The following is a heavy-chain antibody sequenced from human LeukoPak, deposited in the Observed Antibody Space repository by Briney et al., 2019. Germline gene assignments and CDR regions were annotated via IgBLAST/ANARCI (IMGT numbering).Heavy chain of an antibody. CDR2: ISYDGSNK. CDR3: ARDSPTAEPFDY. J-gene: IGHJ4*02. V-gene: IGHV3-30*07. D-gene: IGHD1-14*01. Sequence: GGSLRLSCAASGFTFSSYAMHWVRQAPGKGLEWVAVISYDGSNKYYADSVKGRFTISRDNAKNSLYLQMNSLRAEDTAVYYCARDSPTAEPFDYWGQGTLVTVSS. CDR1: GFTFSSYA.